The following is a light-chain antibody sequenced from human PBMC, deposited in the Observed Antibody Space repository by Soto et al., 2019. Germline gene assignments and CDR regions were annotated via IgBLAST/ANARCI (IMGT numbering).Light chain of an antibody. J-gene: IGKJ1*01. CDR2: GAS. V-gene: IGKV3-15*01. CDR3: QQYNNWLRT. Sequence: EIVMTQSPATLSVSPGERATLSCRASQSVNNNLAWYQQKPGQAPRLLIHGASTRATGIPARFSGSGSGTDFTPTISSLQSEDFAVYYCQQYNNWLRTFGQGTRWIS. CDR1: QSVNNN.